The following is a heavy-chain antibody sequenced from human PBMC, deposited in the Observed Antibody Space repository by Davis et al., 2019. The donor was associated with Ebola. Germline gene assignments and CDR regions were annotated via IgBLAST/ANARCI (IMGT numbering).Heavy chain of an antibody. CDR1: GGSISSSSYY. CDR3: ARDMLLVRGVIISNWFDP. V-gene: IGHV4-39*07. Sequence: SETLSLTCTVSGGSISSSSYYWGWIRQPPGKGLEWIGSIYYSGSTYYNPSLKSRVTISVDTSKNQFSLKLSSVTAADTAVYYCARDMLLVRGVIISNWFDPWGQGTLVTVSS. J-gene: IGHJ5*02. D-gene: IGHD3-10*01. CDR2: IYYSGST.